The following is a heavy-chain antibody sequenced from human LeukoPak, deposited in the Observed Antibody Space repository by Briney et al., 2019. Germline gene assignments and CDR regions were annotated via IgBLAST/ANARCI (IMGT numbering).Heavy chain of an antibody. CDR1: GFTFTNYW. CDR3: ARGHYGLDV. V-gene: IGHV3-7*03. Sequence: GGSLRLSCAASGFTFTNYWMSWVRQAPGKGLEWVAHINQDESEKSYVDSAKGRFTISRDNGKNSLYLQMSSLRVEDTGVYHCARGHYGLDVWGQGTTITVSS. J-gene: IGHJ6*02. CDR2: INQDESEK.